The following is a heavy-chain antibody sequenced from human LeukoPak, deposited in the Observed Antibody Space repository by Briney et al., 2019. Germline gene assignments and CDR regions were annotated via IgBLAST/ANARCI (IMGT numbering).Heavy chain of an antibody. CDR2: IWNDGSQK. V-gene: IGHV3-33*01. J-gene: IGHJ4*02. CDR1: GFSFSFYG. CDR3: ARVDYGGNDY. D-gene: IGHD4-23*01. Sequence: GGSLRLSCATSGFSFSFYGMQWVRQAPGKGLEWVAVIWNDGSQKYYGDSVKGRFTISRDNAKNSLYLQMNSLRAEDTAVYYCARVDYGGNDYWGQGTLVTVSS.